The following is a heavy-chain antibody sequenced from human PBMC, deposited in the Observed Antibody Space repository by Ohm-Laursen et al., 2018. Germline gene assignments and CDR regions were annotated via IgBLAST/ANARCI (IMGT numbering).Heavy chain of an antibody. CDR3: ARGQVGSYVYYYYYGMDV. J-gene: IGHJ6*02. Sequence: GTLSLTCAVYGGSFSGYYWSWIRQPPGKGLEWIGEINHSGSTNYNPSLKSRVTISVDRSKNQFSLKLSSVTAADTAVYYCARGQVGSYVYYYYYGMDVWGQGTTVTVSS. CDR2: INHSGST. V-gene: IGHV4-34*01. CDR1: GGSFSGYY. D-gene: IGHD5-18*01.